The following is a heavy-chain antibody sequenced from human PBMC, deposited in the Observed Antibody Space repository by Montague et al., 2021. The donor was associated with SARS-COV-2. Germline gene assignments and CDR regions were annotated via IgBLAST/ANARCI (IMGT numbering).Heavy chain of an antibody. CDR3: ARLPDQLLWFGERFDY. V-gene: IGHV4-39*01. CDR2: IYYSGST. Sequence: SETLSLTCTVSGGSISSSSYYWGWIRQPPGKGLEWIGSIYYSGSTYYNPSLKSRVTISVDTSKNQFSLKLSSVTAADTAVYYCARLPDQLLWFGERFDYWGQGTLVTVSS. J-gene: IGHJ4*02. CDR1: GGSISSSSYY. D-gene: IGHD3-10*01.